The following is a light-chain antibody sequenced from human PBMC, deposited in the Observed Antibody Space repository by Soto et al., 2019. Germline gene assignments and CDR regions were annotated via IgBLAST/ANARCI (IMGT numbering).Light chain of an antibody. V-gene: IGLV2-8*01. Sequence: QSGLNEPPVGSGSPCQSATIPYTRNSSDVGAYNYVSWYQQLPGKAPKLIIYEVSKRPSGVPDRFSGSKSGNTASLTVSGLQAEDEADYYCTSYAGTYSFFYVFGTGTKVTVL. CDR2: EVS. J-gene: IGLJ1*01. CDR3: TSYAGTYSFFYV. CDR1: SSDVGAYNY.